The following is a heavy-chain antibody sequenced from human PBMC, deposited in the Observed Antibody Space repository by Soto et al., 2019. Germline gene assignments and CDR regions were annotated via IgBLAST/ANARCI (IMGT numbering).Heavy chain of an antibody. CDR1: GGSISSSSYY. CDR3: ARLGGYYQALDH. D-gene: IGHD3-3*01. J-gene: IGHJ4*02. V-gene: IGHV4-39*01. CDR2: IYYSGST. Sequence: SSETLSLTCTFSGGSISSSSYYWGWIRQPPGKGLEWIGSIYYSGSTYYNPSLKSRVTISVDTSKNQFSLKLSSVTAADTAVYYCARLGGYYQALDHWSQGTLVTVSS.